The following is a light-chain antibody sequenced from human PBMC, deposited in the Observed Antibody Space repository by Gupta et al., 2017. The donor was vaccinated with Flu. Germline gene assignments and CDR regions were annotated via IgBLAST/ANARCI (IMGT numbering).Light chain of an antibody. CDR1: SGHISNA. Sequence: QLVLTQSPSASASLGASVKLTCTLSSGHISNAIAWHQQQPEKGPRYLIKLNSDGSHYKGDGIPDRFSGSSSGAERYLTISSLQSEDEADYYCQTWGTAIRVFGGGTKLTVL. J-gene: IGLJ3*02. CDR3: QTWGTAIRV. V-gene: IGLV4-69*01. CDR2: LNSDGSH.